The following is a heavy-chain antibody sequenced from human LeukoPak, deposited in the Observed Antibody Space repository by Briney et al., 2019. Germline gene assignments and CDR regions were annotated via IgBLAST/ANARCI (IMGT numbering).Heavy chain of an antibody. Sequence: ASVKVSCKASGYTFTSYGISWVRQAPGQGLEWMGWISAYNGNTNYAQKLQGRVTMTTDTSTSTAYMELRSLRSDATAVYYCARDRNYDILTGYYWGFDYWGQGTLVTVSS. CDR3: ARDRNYDILTGYYWGFDY. CDR1: GYTFTSYG. V-gene: IGHV1-18*04. D-gene: IGHD3-9*01. CDR2: ISAYNGNT. J-gene: IGHJ4*02.